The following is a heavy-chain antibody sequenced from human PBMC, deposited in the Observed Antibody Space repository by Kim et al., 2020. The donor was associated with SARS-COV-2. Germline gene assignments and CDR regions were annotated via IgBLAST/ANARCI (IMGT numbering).Heavy chain of an antibody. CDR2: IDPSDSYT. CDR1: GYSFTSYW. CDR3: SRRAGAHTRDYYYYGIDV. J-gene: IGHJ6*02. D-gene: IGHD3-3*01. Sequence: GESLKISCKGSGYSFTSYWISWVRQMPGKGLEWMGRIDPSDSYTNYSPSFQGHVTISADKSISTAYLQWSSLKASDTAMYYCSRRAGAHTRDYYYYGIDVWGQGTTVTVSS. V-gene: IGHV5-10-1*01.